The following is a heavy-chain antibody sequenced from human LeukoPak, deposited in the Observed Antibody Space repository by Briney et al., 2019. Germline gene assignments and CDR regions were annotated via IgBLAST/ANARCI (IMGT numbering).Heavy chain of an antibody. D-gene: IGHD1-26*01. Sequence: SETLSLTCTVSGYSISSGYYWGWIRQAPGKGLEWIGNIYHSGNTYYNPSLKSRVTVSMDTSKNQFSLKLSSVTAADTAVYYCARVVGATYYFDYWGQGTLVTVSS. CDR1: GYSISSGYY. J-gene: IGHJ4*02. V-gene: IGHV4-38-2*02. CDR3: ARVVGATYYFDY. CDR2: IYHSGNT.